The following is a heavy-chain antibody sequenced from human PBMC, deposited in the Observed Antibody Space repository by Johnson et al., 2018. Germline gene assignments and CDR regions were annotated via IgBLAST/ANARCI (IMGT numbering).Heavy chain of an antibody. CDR3: ARDRAGSTYRYFGMDG. CDR2: IDRSGDTV. J-gene: IGHJ6*02. Sequence: QVQLVQSGGGLVKPGESLRLSCAASGFAFSDYYMSWIRQAPGRGLEWVSYIDRSGDTVYYADSVKGRFPISRANAENSVYLQMPSRGAGDTALVYCARDRAGSTYRYFGMDGWGQGTTVTVSS. D-gene: IGHD6-19*01. CDR1: GFAFSDYY. V-gene: IGHV3-11*01.